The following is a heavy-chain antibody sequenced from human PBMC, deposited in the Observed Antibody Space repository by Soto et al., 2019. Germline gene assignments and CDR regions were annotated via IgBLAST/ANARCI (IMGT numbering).Heavy chain of an antibody. V-gene: IGHV4-30-2*01. J-gene: IGHJ4*02. D-gene: IGHD2-8*02. Sequence: SLTCAVSGDSISSGGYSWSWIRQPPGKGLEWIGYINHSGSTNYNPSLKSRVTISVDTSKNQFSLKLTSVTAADTAVYYCARDIITGLFDYWGQGTLVTVSS. CDR1: GDSISSGGYS. CDR3: ARDIITGLFDY. CDR2: INHSGST.